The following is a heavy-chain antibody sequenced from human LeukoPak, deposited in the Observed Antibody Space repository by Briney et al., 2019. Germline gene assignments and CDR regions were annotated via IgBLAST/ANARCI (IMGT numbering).Heavy chain of an antibody. J-gene: IGHJ5*02. CDR2: IFTSGST. CDR1: GGSISSDTYY. Sequence: SETLSLTCTVSGGSISSDTYYWSWIRQPAGKGLEWIGRIFTSGSTNYNPSLKSLVTISVDTPKNQFSLKLSSVTAADTAVYYCARRSSSGKAVFDPWGQGTLVTVSS. D-gene: IGHD6-6*01. CDR3: ARRSSSGKAVFDP. V-gene: IGHV4-61*02.